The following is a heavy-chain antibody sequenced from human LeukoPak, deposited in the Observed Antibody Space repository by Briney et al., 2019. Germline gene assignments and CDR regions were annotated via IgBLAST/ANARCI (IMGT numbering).Heavy chain of an antibody. CDR1: GSTFDDYA. Sequence: PGGSLRLSCAASGSTFDDYAMHWVRQAPGKGLEWVSGISWNSGSIGYADSVKGRFTISRDNAKNSLYLQMNSLRAEDTALYYCAKGSFYDSSGYYDYWGQGTLVTVSS. V-gene: IGHV3-9*01. J-gene: IGHJ4*02. CDR3: AKGSFYDSSGYYDY. D-gene: IGHD3-22*01. CDR2: ISWNSGSI.